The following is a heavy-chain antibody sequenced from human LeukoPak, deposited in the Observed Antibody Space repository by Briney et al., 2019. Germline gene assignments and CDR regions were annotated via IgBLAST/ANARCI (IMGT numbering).Heavy chain of an antibody. V-gene: IGHV3-30*18. J-gene: IGHJ4*02. CDR2: ISYDGSNK. D-gene: IGHD3-9*01. CDR3: ANGPTYYDILTGYFDY. CDR1: GFTFSNYG. Sequence: SGGSLRLSCAASGFTFSNYGMHWVRQAPGKGLEWVAVISYDGSNKYYADSVKGRFTISRDNSKNTLFLQMNGLRAEDTAVYYCANGPTYYDILTGYFDYWGQGTLVTVSS.